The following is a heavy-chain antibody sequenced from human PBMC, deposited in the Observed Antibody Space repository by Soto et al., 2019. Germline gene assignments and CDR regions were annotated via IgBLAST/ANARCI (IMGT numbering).Heavy chain of an antibody. CDR1: NASITSSY. V-gene: IGHV4-59*01. J-gene: IGHJ5*01. CDR3: ARDFAGRGPFDP. Sequence: SETLSLTCSVSNASITSSYWNWIRQPPGKGLEWIGFVYYTGTTKYNPSLESRVTISVDMSKNQFSLKLTSVTTADTAFYFCARDFAGRGPFDPWGQGTLVTVSS. CDR2: VYYTGTT. D-gene: IGHD3-10*01.